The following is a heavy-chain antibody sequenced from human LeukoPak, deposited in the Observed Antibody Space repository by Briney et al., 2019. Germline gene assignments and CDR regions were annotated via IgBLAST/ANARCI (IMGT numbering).Heavy chain of an antibody. Sequence: GESLKISCTGSRYSFTNYWIGWVRQMPGKGLEWMGIIYPGDFDTRYSPSFQGQVSISVDKSINTAYLQWSGLKASDTAMYFCARRGSGWYVDYWGQGTLVTVSS. V-gene: IGHV5-51*01. D-gene: IGHD6-19*01. CDR1: RYSFTNYW. CDR3: ARRGSGWYVDY. CDR2: IYPGDFDT. J-gene: IGHJ4*02.